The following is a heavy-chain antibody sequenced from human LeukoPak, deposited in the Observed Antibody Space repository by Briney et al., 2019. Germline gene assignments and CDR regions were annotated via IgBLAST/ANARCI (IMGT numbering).Heavy chain of an antibody. D-gene: IGHD3-10*01. CDR3: SRALSNTVRGVGDY. V-gene: IGHV3-74*01. Sequence: GGSLRLSCGASGFTFSSYWMHWVRQAPGKGLVWVSRINSDGSSTSYADSVKGRFTISRDNAKNTLYLQMNSLRVEDTAVYYCSRALSNTVRGVGDYWGQGTLVTVSS. CDR2: INSDGSST. J-gene: IGHJ4*02. CDR1: GFTFSSYW.